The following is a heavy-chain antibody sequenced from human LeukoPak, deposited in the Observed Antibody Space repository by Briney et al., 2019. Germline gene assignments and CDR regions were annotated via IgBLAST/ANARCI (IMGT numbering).Heavy chain of an antibody. CDR2: INPNSGGT. D-gene: IGHD3-9*01. Sequence: ASVTVSCTASGYTFTAYYMHWVRQAPGQGLEWMGWINPNSGGTNYAHKFQGRVTMTRDTSISTAYMELSRLRSDDTAVYYCARGYYDILTGYHRRDAFDIWGQGTMGTVSS. CDR1: GYTFTAYY. V-gene: IGHV1-2*02. J-gene: IGHJ3*02. CDR3: ARGYYDILTGYHRRDAFDI.